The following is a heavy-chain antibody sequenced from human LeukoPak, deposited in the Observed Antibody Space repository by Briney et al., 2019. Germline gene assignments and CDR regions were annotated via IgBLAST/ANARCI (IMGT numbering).Heavy chain of an antibody. CDR1: GFTFNYYN. D-gene: IGHD6-13*01. V-gene: IGHV3-21*01. CDR3: ARAPGIAAAGNYMDV. J-gene: IGHJ6*03. Sequence: GGSLRLSCAASGFTFNYYNMNWVRQAPGKALEWVSSITSSGAYIFYADSVRGRFTISRDNAKNSLYLQMNSLRAEDTAVYYCARAPGIAAAGNYMDVWGKGTTVTISS. CDR2: ITSSGAYI.